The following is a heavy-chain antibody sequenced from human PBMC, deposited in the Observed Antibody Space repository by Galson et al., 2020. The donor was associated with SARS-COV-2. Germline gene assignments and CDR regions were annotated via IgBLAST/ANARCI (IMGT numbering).Heavy chain of an antibody. CDR3: ARGVTPGYRKTKPPYMDV. Sequence: SETLSLTCAVYGGSFSGYYWSWIRQPPGKGLEWIGEINHSGSTNYNPSLKSRVTISVDTSKNQFSLKLSSVTAADTAVYYCARGVTPGYRKTKPPYMDVWGQGTTVTVSS. D-gene: IGHD4-17*01. V-gene: IGHV4-34*01. CDR1: GGSFSGYY. CDR2: INHSGST. J-gene: IGHJ6*02.